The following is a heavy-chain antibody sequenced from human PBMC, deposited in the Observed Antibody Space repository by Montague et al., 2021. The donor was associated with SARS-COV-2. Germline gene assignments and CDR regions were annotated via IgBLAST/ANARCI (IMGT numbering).Heavy chain of an antibody. J-gene: IGHJ5*02. D-gene: IGHD2-21*01. CDR2: TNSDGRST. Sequence: SLRLSCAVSGFTFSEYWMHWVRQAPGKGLEWVSRTNSDGRSTTYADSVKGRFTISRDNAKNMLYLQMNSLRSEDTAVYYCVREVGLVVARTLGRLDPWGQGTLVTASS. CDR3: VREVGLVVARTLGRLDP. CDR1: GFTFSEYW. V-gene: IGHV3-74*03.